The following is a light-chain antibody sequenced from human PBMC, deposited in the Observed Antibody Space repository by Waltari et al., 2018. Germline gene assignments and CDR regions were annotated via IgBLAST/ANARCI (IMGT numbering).Light chain of an antibody. V-gene: IGKV1-33*01. CDR1: QDISNY. CDR2: EEN. CDR3: QQYDNLPLT. Sequence: DIQMTQSPSSLSASVGDRVTITCQASQDISNYLNWYQQKPGKAPKLLIYEENNLETGVPSRFSGSGSGTDFTFTISSLQPEDIATYYCQQYDNLPLTFGGGTKVEIK. J-gene: IGKJ4*01.